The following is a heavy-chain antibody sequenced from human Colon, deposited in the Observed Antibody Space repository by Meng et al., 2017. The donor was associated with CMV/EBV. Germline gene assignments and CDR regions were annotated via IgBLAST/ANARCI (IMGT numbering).Heavy chain of an antibody. V-gene: IGHV3-74*01. CDR2: ISHEGSRV. D-gene: IGHD4-17*01. CDR3: ARDLLGDNDYVFDQ. J-gene: IGHJ4*02. Sequence: GGSLRLSCAASGFTLGGYWMHWVRQSPEKGRVWVSRISHEGSRVIYADSVKGRFTVSRDNAKNALYLQMNSLRADDTAVYYCARDLLGDNDYVFDQWGQGVMVTVSS. CDR1: GFTLGGYW.